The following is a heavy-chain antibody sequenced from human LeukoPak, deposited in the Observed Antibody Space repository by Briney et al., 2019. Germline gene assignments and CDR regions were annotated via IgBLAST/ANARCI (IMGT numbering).Heavy chain of an antibody. CDR1: GYSISSGYY. CDR3: ARDRYYYDSSARYFDY. Sequence: SETLSLTCTVSGYSISSGYYWSWVRQPAGKGLEWIGRIHTSGSTNYSPSLKSRVTMSVDTSKNQFSLKLSSVTAADTAVYYCARDRYYYDSSARYFDYWGQGTLVTVSS. V-gene: IGHV4-4*07. J-gene: IGHJ4*02. D-gene: IGHD3-22*01. CDR2: IHTSGST.